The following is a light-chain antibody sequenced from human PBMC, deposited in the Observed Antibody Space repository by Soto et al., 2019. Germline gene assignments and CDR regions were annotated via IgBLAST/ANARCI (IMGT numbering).Light chain of an antibody. CDR3: AAWDDSLNGVV. CDR2: RNN. J-gene: IGLJ2*01. Sequence: QSALTQPPSTSGTPGQRVTISCSGSSSNIGSNYVYWYQQLPGTAPKLLIYRNNQRPSGVPDRFSGSKSGTSASLAISGLRSEDEADYYCAAWDDSLNGVVLGGGTKLTVL. V-gene: IGLV1-47*01. CDR1: SSNIGSNY.